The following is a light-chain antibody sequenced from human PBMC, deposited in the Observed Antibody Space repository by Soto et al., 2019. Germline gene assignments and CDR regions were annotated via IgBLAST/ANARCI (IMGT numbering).Light chain of an antibody. CDR3: QQYNSWT. Sequence: DSQMTQSPSTLSASVGERVASSCRASQSVSTWLAWYQQKPGKAPKLLIYKASNLESGVPSRFTGSGSGTEFTLTISSLQPDDFATYYCQQYNSWTFGQGTKVDIK. CDR1: QSVSTW. CDR2: KAS. V-gene: IGKV1-5*03. J-gene: IGKJ1*01.